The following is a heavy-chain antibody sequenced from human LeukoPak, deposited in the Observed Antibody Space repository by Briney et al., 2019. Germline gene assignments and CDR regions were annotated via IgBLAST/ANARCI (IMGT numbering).Heavy chain of an antibody. CDR2: ILYDGSYK. D-gene: IGHD1-14*01. CDR3: AKDLIRRSNRWYYFDS. V-gene: IGHV3-30*18. CDR1: GFTFSSYS. Sequence: GSLRLSCAASGFTFSSYSMHWVRQAPGKGLEWVALILYDGSYKAYADSTEGRFAIFRDNSKNTLYLQMDSLRGEDTAVYYCAKDLIRRSNRWYYFDSWGQGTVVTVSS. J-gene: IGHJ4*02.